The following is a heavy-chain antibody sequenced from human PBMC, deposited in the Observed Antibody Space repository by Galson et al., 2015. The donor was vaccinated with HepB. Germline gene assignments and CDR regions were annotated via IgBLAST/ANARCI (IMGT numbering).Heavy chain of an antibody. CDR2: MKRDGSEK. D-gene: IGHD5-24*01. V-gene: IGHV3-7*01. CDR3: ARDGYNPLDY. Sequence: SLRLSCAASGFTFSSYWMSWVRQAPGKGLEWVANMKRDGSEKHYVDSVKGRFTISRDNAKNSLFLQMNSLRAEDTAVYYCARDGYNPLDYWGRGTLVTVSS. CDR1: GFTFSSYW. J-gene: IGHJ4*02.